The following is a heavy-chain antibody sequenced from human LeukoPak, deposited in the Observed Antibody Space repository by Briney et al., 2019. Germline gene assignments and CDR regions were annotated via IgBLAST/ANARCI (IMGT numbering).Heavy chain of an antibody. V-gene: IGHV4-34*01. Sequence: SETLSLTCAVYSGSFSGYYWSWIRQPPGKGLEWIAEINDSGSVNCNPSLKNRVTLSVDTSKNQFSLRLSSVAAADTAVYYCARRLVDSGASQVRDDWGEGSLVTVSS. D-gene: IGHD2-15*01. CDR3: ARRLVDSGASQVRDD. J-gene: IGHJ4*02. CDR1: SGSFSGYY. CDR2: INDSGSV.